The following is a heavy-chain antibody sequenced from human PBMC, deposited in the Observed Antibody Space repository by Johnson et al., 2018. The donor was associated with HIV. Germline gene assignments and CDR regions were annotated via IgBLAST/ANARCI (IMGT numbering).Heavy chain of an antibody. V-gene: IGHV3-11*04. J-gene: IGHJ3*02. D-gene: IGHD2-15*01. CDR3: AREGWDIVVVVAATRGRGAFDI. CDR1: GFTFSDYY. Sequence: QLVESGGGLVKPGGSLRLSCAASGFTFSDYYMSWIRQAPGKGLEWVSYISSSGSTIYYADSVKGRFTISRDNAKNSLYLQMNSLRAEDTAVYYCAREGWDIVVVVAATRGRGAFDIWGQGTMVTVSS. CDR2: ISSSGSTI.